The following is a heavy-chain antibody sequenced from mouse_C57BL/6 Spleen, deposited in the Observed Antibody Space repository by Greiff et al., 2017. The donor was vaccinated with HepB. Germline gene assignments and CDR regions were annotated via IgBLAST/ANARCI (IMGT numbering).Heavy chain of an antibody. CDR3: ARSGGNGYYAMDY. J-gene: IGHJ4*01. Sequence: VQLQQPGTELVKPGASVKLSCKASGYTFTSYWMHWVKQRPGQGLEWIGNINPSNGGTNYNEKFKSKATLTVDKSSSTAYMQLSSLTSEDSAVYYCARSGGNGYYAMDYWGQGTSVTVSS. CDR1: GYTFTSYW. CDR2: INPSNGGT. D-gene: IGHD3-1*01. V-gene: IGHV1-53*01.